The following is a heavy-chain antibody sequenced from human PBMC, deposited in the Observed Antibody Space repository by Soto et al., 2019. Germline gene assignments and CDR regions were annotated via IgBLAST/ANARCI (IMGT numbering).Heavy chain of an antibody. CDR1: GGTFSSYA. D-gene: IGHD5-18*01. Sequence: QVQLVQSGAEAKKPGSSVKVSCKASGGTFSSYAISWVRQAPGQGLEWMGGIIPIFGTANYAQKFQGRVTITADESTSTAYMELSSLRSEDTAVYYCARGSYGYNYYYYYGMDVWGQGTTVTVSS. V-gene: IGHV1-69*01. J-gene: IGHJ6*02. CDR3: ARGSYGYNYYYYYGMDV. CDR2: IIPIFGTA.